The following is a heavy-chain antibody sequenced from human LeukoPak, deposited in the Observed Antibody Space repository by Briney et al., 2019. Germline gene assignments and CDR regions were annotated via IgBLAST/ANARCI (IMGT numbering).Heavy chain of an antibody. D-gene: IGHD6-13*01. J-gene: IGHJ6*02. V-gene: IGHV1-2*02. CDR3: AREIGSSWYPPYYYGMDV. CDR1: GYTFTGHF. CDR2: MNTNSGGT. Sequence: VTVSCMATGYTFTGHFFHWVRPAPCQGLAWVGWMNTNSGGTNYAQKFQGRVTMTRDTSISAAYMELSRLRSDNTAVYYCAREIGSSWYPPYYYGMDVWGQGTTVTVSS.